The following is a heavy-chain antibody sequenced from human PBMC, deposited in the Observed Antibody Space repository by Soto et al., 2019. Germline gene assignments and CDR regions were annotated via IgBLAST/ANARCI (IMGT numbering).Heavy chain of an antibody. CDR3: ARDSLCKSSSCYAYYYYGMDV. Sequence: PGGSLRLSCAASGFTFSSYSLNWVRQAPGKGLEWVSYISSGSSSIYYADSVKGRFTISRDNAKKSLYLQMNSLRDEDTAVYYCARDSLCKSSSCYAYYYYGMDVWGQGTTVTVSS. CDR1: GFTFSSYS. V-gene: IGHV3-48*02. J-gene: IGHJ6*02. D-gene: IGHD2-2*01. CDR2: ISSGSSSI.